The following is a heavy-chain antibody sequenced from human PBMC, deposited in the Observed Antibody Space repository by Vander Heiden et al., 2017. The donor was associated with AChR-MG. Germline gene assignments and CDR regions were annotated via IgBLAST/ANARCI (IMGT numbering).Heavy chain of an antibody. D-gene: IGHD2-2*01. CDR3: ARGGVVVPAAPPPNWFDP. CDR1: GGTSSSYA. J-gene: IGHJ5*02. Sequence: QVQLVQSGAEVKKPGSSVKVSCKASGGTSSSYAISWVRQAPGQGLEWMGGIIPIFGTANYAQKFQGRVTITADESTSTAYMELSSLRSEDTAVYYCARGGVVVPAAPPPNWFDPWGQGTLVTVSS. CDR2: IIPIFGTA. V-gene: IGHV1-69*01.